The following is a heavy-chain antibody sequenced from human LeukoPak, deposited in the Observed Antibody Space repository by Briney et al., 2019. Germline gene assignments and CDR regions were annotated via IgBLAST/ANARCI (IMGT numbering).Heavy chain of an antibody. CDR1: GYTFTGYY. D-gene: IGHD4-17*01. Sequence: ASVKVPYQASGYTFTGYYMHGVRPAPGQGLEWMGWLNPNSGGTNYAQKFQGRVTMTRDTSISTAYMELSRLRTDDTAVYICARESGLPLYGDTNFDYWGQGTLVTVSS. V-gene: IGHV1-2*02. J-gene: IGHJ4*02. CDR3: ARESGLPLYGDTNFDY. CDR2: LNPNSGGT.